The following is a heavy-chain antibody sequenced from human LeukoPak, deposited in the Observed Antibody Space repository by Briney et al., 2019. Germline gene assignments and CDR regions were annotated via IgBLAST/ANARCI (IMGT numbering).Heavy chain of an antibody. Sequence: GASVTVSCKASGYTFTSYGISWVRQAPGQGLEWMGWISAYNGNTNYAQKLQGRVTMTTDTSTSTAYMELRSLRSDDTAVYYCARGGCSGGSCYSYHNWFDPWGQGTLVTVSS. V-gene: IGHV1-18*01. J-gene: IGHJ5*02. D-gene: IGHD2-15*01. CDR1: GYTFTSYG. CDR2: ISAYNGNT. CDR3: ARGGCSGGSCYSYHNWFDP.